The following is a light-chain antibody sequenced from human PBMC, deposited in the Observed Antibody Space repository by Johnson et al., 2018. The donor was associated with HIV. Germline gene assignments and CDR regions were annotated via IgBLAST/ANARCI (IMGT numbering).Light chain of an antibody. J-gene: IGLJ1*01. Sequence: QSVLTQPPSVSAAPGQKVTISCSGSSSNIGNNYVSWYQQVPGAAPKLLIYDNNRRPSGIPDRFSGSKSGTSATLGITGLQTGDVADYCYGTWESGLRTAFFGTGTNVTVL. V-gene: IGLV1-51*01. CDR3: GTWESGLRTAF. CDR1: SSNIGNNY. CDR2: DNN.